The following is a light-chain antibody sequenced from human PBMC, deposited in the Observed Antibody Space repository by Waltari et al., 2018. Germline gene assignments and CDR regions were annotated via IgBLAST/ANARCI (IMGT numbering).Light chain of an antibody. CDR1: TSAVGKYNL. J-gene: IGLJ3*02. CDR2: DVN. V-gene: IGLV2-23*02. CDR3: CSYAGSAISV. Sequence: QSALTQTAAVSGSPGQSITISCTGTTSAVGKYNLVSWYQQHPGKAPTLIIYDVNKRPSGVSNRFSGSKSGNTASLTISGLQAADEAEYYCCSYAGSAISVFGGGTKLTVL.